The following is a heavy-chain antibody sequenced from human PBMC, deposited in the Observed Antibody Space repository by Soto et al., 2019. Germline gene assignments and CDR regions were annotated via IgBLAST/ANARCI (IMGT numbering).Heavy chain of an antibody. V-gene: IGHV3-23*01. J-gene: IGHJ4*02. Sequence: VGSLRLSCAASGVTFSSYAMSWGRQAQGKGLEWVSAISGSAGSTYYADSVKGRFTISRDNSKNTLYLQMNSLRAEDTAVYYCAKDRAVGATTYFDYWGQGTLVTVSS. CDR1: GVTFSSYA. CDR3: AKDRAVGATTYFDY. D-gene: IGHD1-26*01. CDR2: ISGSAGST.